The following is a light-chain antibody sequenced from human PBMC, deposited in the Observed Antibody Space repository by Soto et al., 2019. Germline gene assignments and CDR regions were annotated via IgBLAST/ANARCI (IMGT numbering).Light chain of an antibody. CDR2: GAS. J-gene: IGKJ3*01. CDR3: QQYSDSPPLFT. V-gene: IGKV3-15*01. Sequence: DIVMTQSPATLSVAPGERVTFSCRASQGVSRKLAWYQHKPGQAPRLLISGASTGATGIPARFSGSGSGTEFTLTISSLQSEDCAIYYCQQYSDSPPLFTFGPGTKVNI. CDR1: QGVSRK.